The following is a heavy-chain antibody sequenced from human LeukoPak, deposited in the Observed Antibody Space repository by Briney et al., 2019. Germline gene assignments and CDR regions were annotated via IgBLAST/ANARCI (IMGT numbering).Heavy chain of an antibody. CDR2: ISYDGSNK. Sequence: GGSLRLSCAASGFTFSSYAMHWVRQAPGKGLEWVAVISYDGSNKYYADSVKGRFTISRDNSKNTLYLQMNSLRAEDTAVYYCARARGGYYYDSSGYLELWYWGQGTLVTVSS. V-gene: IGHV3-30*04. CDR3: ARARGGYYYDSSGYLELWY. D-gene: IGHD3-22*01. CDR1: GFTFSSYA. J-gene: IGHJ4*02.